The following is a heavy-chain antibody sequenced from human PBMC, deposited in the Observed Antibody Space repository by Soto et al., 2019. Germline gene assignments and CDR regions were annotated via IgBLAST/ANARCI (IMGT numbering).Heavy chain of an antibody. CDR1: GFTFSSYA. CDR2: ISGSGGST. J-gene: IGHJ5*02. D-gene: IGHD1-26*01. V-gene: IGHV3-23*01. CDR3: AKDPSASWGRFWFDP. Sequence: GGLRLSCAASGFTFSSYAMSWVRQAPGKGLEWVSAISGSGGSTYYADSVKGRFTISRDNAKNTLYLQMNSLRAEDTAVYYCAKDPSASWGRFWFDPWGQGTLVTVSS.